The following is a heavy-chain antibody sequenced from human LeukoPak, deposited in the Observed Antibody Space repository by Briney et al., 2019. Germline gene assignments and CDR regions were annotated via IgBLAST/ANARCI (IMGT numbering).Heavy chain of an antibody. CDR3: AKDWSGNYIWSDP. D-gene: IGHD3-3*01. V-gene: IGHV3-30*02. CDR1: GFTFTTYG. Sequence: QAGGSLTLSWSPFGFTFTTYGMHGVRQAPGKGLEWVACIYPDGTNKDYADSVKGRFIISRDNSKNTLFLQMNSLRAEDTAVYYCAKDWSGNYIWSDPWGQGTLVTVSS. CDR2: IYPDGTNK. J-gene: IGHJ5*02.